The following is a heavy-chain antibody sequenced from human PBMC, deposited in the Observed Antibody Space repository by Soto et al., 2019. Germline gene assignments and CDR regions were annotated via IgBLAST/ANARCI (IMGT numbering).Heavy chain of an antibody. CDR3: AKPVVDYFDY. J-gene: IGHJ4*02. D-gene: IGHD2-15*01. Sequence: HPGGSLRLSCAASGFTFSSYGMHWVRQAPGKGLEWVAVISYDGSNKYYADSVKGRFTISRDNSKNTLYLQMNSLRAEDTAVYYCAKPVVDYFDYWGQGTLVTVSS. CDR2: ISYDGSNK. CDR1: GFTFSSYG. V-gene: IGHV3-30*18.